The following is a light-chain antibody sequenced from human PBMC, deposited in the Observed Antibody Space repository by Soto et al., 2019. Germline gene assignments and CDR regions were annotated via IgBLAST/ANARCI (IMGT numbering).Light chain of an antibody. V-gene: IGKV1-5*01. CDR2: DAS. Sequence: DIRMTQSPSTLSASVGDRVTITCRASQSINNWLAWYQQKPGKAPKLLIYDASSVESGVPSRFSGSASGTEFTLTISSLQPDDFANYYCQHYETYPITFGQGTRLEI. CDR1: QSINNW. CDR3: QHYETYPIT. J-gene: IGKJ5*01.